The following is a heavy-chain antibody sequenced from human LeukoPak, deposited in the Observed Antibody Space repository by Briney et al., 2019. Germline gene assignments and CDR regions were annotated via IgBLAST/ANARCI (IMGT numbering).Heavy chain of an antibody. CDR1: GFTLSTTY. J-gene: IGHJ6*02. CDR3: ARYSAYHYAMDV. CDR2: IYSGGST. Sequence: PGGSLRLSCAASGFTLSTTYMSWVRQAPGKGLEWVSVIYSGGSTHYADSVKGRFTISRDNSNNTMYLQMSSLRAEDSAVYYCARYSAYHYAMDVWGQGTTVTVSS. D-gene: IGHD2-21*01. V-gene: IGHV3-53*01.